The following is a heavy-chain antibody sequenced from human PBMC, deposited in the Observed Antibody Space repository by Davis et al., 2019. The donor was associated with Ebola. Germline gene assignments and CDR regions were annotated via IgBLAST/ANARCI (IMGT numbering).Heavy chain of an antibody. J-gene: IGHJ4*02. V-gene: IGHV3-72*01. Sequence: GESLKISCAAPGFIFSDHYMDWVRQAPGKGLEWVGHTRNKANSYTTEYAASVKGRFTISRDDSKNSLYLQMNSLKTEDTAVYYCARGPSFDYWGQGTLVTVSS. CDR2: TRNKANSYTT. CDR1: GFIFSDHY. CDR3: ARGPSFDY.